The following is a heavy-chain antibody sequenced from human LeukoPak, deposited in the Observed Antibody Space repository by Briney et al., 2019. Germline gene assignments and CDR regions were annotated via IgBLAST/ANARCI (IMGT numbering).Heavy chain of an antibody. D-gene: IGHD3-10*01. CDR3: ASKYGSGRDYFDY. J-gene: IGHJ4*02. CDR1: GYTFTSYY. V-gene: IGHV1-46*01. Sequence: GASVKVSCKASGYTFTSYYMHWVRQAPGKGLEWMGIINPSGGSTSYAQKFQGRVTMTRDTSTSTVYMELSSLRSEDTAVYYCASKYGSGRDYFDYWGQGTLVTVSS. CDR2: INPSGGST.